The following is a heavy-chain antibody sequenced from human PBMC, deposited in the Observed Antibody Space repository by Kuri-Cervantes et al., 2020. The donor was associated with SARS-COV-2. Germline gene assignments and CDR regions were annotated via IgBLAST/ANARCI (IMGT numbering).Heavy chain of an antibody. D-gene: IGHD6-13*01. CDR3: ARESIAAADYYYYYGMDV. V-gene: IGHV1-24*01. Sequence: ASVTVSCKVSGYTLTELSMHWVRQAPGKGLEWMGGFDPEDGETIYAQKFQGRVTMTEDTSTDTAYMELSSLRSEDTAVYYCARESIAAADYYYYYGMDVWGQGTTVTVSS. CDR1: GYTLTELS. CDR2: FDPEDGET. J-gene: IGHJ6*02.